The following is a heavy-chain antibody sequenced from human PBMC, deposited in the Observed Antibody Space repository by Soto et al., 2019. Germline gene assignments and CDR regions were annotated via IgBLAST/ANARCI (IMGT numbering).Heavy chain of an antibody. V-gene: IGHV1-18*01. Sequence: AASVKVSCKASGYTFTNYGVSWVRQAPGQGLEWVGWISTYNGNTNYAQNLQDRVTMTTDTSTTTAYMELGSLRSDDTAVYYCARGDYGDYDYWGQGTLVTVSS. CDR1: GYTFTNYG. J-gene: IGHJ4*02. CDR3: ARGDYGDYDY. CDR2: ISTYNGNT. D-gene: IGHD4-17*01.